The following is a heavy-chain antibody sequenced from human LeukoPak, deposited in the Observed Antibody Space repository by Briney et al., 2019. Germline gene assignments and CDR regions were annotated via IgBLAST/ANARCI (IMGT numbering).Heavy chain of an antibody. CDR1: GYTFTSYG. CDR3: ASAPTIRPAILFDY. V-gene: IGHV1-46*03. J-gene: IGHJ4*02. CDR2: INPSGGST. D-gene: IGHD2-2*01. Sequence: GASVKVSCKASGYTFTSYGISWVRQAPGQGLEWMGIINPSGGSTSYAQKFQGRVTMTRDTSTSTVYMELSSLRSEDTAVYYCASAPTIRPAILFDYWGQGTLVTVSS.